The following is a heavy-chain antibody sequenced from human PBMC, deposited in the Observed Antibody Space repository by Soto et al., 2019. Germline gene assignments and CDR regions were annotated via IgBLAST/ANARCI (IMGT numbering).Heavy chain of an antibody. CDR2: IYYSGST. V-gene: IGHV4-31*03. J-gene: IGHJ4*02. CDR1: GGSISRGGYY. Sequence: SETLSLTCTVSGGSISRGGYYWSWIRQHPGKGLEWIGYIYYSGSTYYNPPLKSRVTISVDTSKNQFSLKPSSVTAADTAVYYCARASSSGSPWKFDYWGQGTLVTVSS. D-gene: IGHD5-12*01. CDR3: ARASSSGSPWKFDY.